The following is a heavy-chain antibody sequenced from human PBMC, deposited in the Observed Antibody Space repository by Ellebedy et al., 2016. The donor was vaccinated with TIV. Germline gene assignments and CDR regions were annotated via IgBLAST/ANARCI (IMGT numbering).Heavy chain of an antibody. CDR1: GGSISSGGYY. CDR2: IYYSGST. CDR3: ARGTGYYGDY. D-gene: IGHD3/OR15-3a*01. V-gene: IGHV4-61*08. Sequence: SETLSLTXTVSGGSISSGGYYWSWIRQPPGKGLEWIGYIYYSGSTNYNPSLKSRVTISVDTSKSQFSLKLSSVTAADTAVYYCARGTGYYGDYWGQGTLVTVSS. J-gene: IGHJ4*02.